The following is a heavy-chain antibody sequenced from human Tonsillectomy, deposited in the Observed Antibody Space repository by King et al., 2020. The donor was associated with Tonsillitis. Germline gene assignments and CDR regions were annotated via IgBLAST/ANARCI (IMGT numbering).Heavy chain of an antibody. CDR3: ARDLVAAANWFDP. V-gene: IGHV3-74*01. CDR2: INSDGSST. J-gene: IGHJ5*02. CDR1: GFTFSSYW. D-gene: IGHD6-13*01. Sequence: VQLVESGGGLVQPGGSLRLSCAASGFTFSSYWMHWVRQAPGKGLVWVSRINSDGSSTNYADSVKGRFTISRDNTKNTLYLQMNSLRAEDTAVYYCARDLVAAANWFDPWGQGTLVTVSS.